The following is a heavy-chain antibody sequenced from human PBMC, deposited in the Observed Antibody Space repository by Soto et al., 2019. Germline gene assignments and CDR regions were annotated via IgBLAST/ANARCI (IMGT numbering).Heavy chain of an antibody. J-gene: IGHJ6*03. CDR3: AKYIEQYYHDYYMDV. V-gene: IGHV3-23*01. D-gene: IGHD1-20*01. Sequence: EVQLLESGGGLVQPGGSLRLSCAASGFTFASYAMSWVRQAPGKGLEWLSAISGSGGSTYHADSVKGRFTTSRDNSKNTLYLQMNSLRAEDTAVYYCAKYIEQYYHDYYMDVWGRGTMVTVSS. CDR1: GFTFASYA. CDR2: ISGSGGST.